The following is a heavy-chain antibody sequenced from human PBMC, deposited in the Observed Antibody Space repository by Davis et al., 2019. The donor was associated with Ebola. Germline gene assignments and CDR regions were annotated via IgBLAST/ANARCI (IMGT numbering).Heavy chain of an antibody. J-gene: IGHJ5*02. D-gene: IGHD6-6*01. CDR1: GYSFTSYW. CDR3: ARRSLQLGRWFDP. V-gene: IGHV5-51*01. Sequence: GESPKTPRNGPGYSFTSYWIGRVRQMPGKGLEWRGIIYHGDSDTRYSPSFQGQVTISADKSIRTAYLQWSSLKASDTAMYYCARRSLQLGRWFDPWGQGTLVTVSS. CDR2: IYHGDSDT.